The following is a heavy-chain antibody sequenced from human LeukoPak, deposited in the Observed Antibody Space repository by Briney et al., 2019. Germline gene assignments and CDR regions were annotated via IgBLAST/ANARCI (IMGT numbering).Heavy chain of an antibody. J-gene: IGHJ4*02. V-gene: IGHV4-39*01. D-gene: IGHD1/OR15-1a*01. CDR2: IYYSGST. CDR1: GGSISSSSYC. CDR3: ARHRAHWDTYYFDY. Sequence: PSETLSLTCTVSGGSISSSSYCWGWIRQPPGKGLEWIGSIYYSGSTYYNPSLKSRVTISVDTSKNQFSLKLSSVTAADTAVYYCARHRAHWDTYYFDYWAREPWSPSPQ.